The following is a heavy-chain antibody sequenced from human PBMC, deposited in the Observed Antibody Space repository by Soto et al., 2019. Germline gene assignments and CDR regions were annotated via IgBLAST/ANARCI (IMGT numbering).Heavy chain of an antibody. Sequence: EVQLAESGGGLAQPGGSLRLSCAASGFTLRGYAMDWVRQAPGKGLEYVSGISSNGVGTYYANSVQGRFTISRDNSKNTVYLQMGSLRPEDMAVYYFARRARPDFYYMDVWGKGTTVTVSS. CDR3: ARRARPDFYYMDV. V-gene: IGHV3-64*01. D-gene: IGHD6-6*01. CDR2: ISSNGVGT. J-gene: IGHJ6*03. CDR1: GFTLRGYA.